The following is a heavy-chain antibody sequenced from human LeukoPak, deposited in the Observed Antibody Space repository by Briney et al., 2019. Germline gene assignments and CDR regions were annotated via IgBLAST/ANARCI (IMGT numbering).Heavy chain of an antibody. D-gene: IGHD3-9*01. J-gene: IGHJ6*04. CDR2: IYTSGST. CDR1: GGSISSGSYY. CDR3: ARALDPYDILTGYYGAFDI. Sequence: SETLSLTCTVSGGSISSGSYYWSWIRQPAGKGLEWIGRIYTSGSTNYNPSLKSRVTISVDTSKNQFSLKLSSVTAADTAVYYCARALDPYDILTGYYGAFDIWGKGTTVTISS. V-gene: IGHV4-61*02.